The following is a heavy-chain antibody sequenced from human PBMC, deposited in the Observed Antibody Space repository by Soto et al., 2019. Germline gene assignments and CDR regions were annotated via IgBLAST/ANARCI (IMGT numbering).Heavy chain of an antibody. CDR3: AKDLWKWELQGAIDY. J-gene: IGHJ4*02. CDR1: GFTFSSYG. V-gene: IGHV3-30*18. Sequence: QVQLVESGGGVVQPGRSLRLSCAASGFTFSSYGMHWVRQAPGKGLEWVAVISYDGSNKYYADSVKGRFTISRDNSKNTLYLQMNSLRAEDTAVYYCAKDLWKWELQGAIDYWGQGTLVTVSS. CDR2: ISYDGSNK. D-gene: IGHD1-26*01.